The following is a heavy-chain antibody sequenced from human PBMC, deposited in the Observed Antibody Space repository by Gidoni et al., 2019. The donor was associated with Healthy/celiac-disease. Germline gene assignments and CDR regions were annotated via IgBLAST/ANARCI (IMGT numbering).Heavy chain of an antibody. J-gene: IGHJ3*02. CDR3: ARDSPLPVREGAFEI. Sequence: QVQLVESGGGSVKPGGSLRLSCAASGFTFIDNYMSWIRQSPGKGLEWVSYIGRSGSTIYYADSVKGRFTISREKAKNSLYLQMNSLRAEDKAVYYCARDSPLPVREGAFEIWGQGTRVTGSS. CDR1: GFTFIDNY. CDR2: IGRSGSTI. V-gene: IGHV3-11*01. D-gene: IGHD3-3*01.